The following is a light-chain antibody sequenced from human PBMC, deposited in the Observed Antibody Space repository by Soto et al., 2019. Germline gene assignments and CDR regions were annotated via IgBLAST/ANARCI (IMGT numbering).Light chain of an antibody. V-gene: IGKV3-11*01. CDR2: DVS. J-gene: IGKJ1*01. CDR1: EGVVSN. Sequence: EIVMTQSPATLSVSPGERVTLSCRASEGVVSNLAWYQQKPGQAPRLLIYDVSNRATGIPARFSGSGSGTDFTLTISSLEPEDFAVYYCQKRSNWPRTFGQGTKVDIK. CDR3: QKRSNWPRT.